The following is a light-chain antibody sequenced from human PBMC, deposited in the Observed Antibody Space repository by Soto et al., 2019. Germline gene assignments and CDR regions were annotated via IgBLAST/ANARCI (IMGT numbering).Light chain of an antibody. CDR1: QSVSSC. Sequence: MTTSPSTLSASVVDRATLSCRASQSVSSCLAWYQQKPGQAPRFLIYDASSLATGVPARFSGSGSGTEFTLTISSLEPDDCATDYCQECNSYSRTFGRGTRLEIK. CDR2: DAS. V-gene: IGKV1-5*01. J-gene: IGKJ5*01. CDR3: QECNSYSRT.